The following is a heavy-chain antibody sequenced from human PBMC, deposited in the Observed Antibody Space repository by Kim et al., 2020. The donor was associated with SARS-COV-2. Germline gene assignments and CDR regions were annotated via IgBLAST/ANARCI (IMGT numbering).Heavy chain of an antibody. Sequence: GGSLRLSCAASGFTFSSYSMNWVRQAPGKGLEWVSYISSYSSTIYYADSVKGRFTVSRDKAKNSLYLQMNSLRDEDTAVYYCARGGIYTYGLELDYWGQGTLVTVSS. D-gene: IGHD5-18*01. V-gene: IGHV3-48*02. J-gene: IGHJ4*02. CDR2: ISSYSSTI. CDR1: GFTFSSYS. CDR3: ARGGIYTYGLELDY.